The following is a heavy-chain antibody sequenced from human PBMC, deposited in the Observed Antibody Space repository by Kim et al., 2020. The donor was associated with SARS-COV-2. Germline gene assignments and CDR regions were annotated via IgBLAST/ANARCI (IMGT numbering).Heavy chain of an antibody. J-gene: IGHJ4*02. V-gene: IGHV3-33*02. CDR3: ANFES. Sequence: SDGSNKYYADSVKGRFTISRDNSTNMLFLQMNSLRAEDTAVYYCANFESWGQGTLVTVSS. CDR2: SDGSNK.